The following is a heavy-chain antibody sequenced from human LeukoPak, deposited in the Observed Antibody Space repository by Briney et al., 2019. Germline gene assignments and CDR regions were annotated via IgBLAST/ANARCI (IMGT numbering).Heavy chain of an antibody. Sequence: ASVKVSCKASGGTFSSYAISWVRQAPGQGLEWMGRIIPILGIANYAQKFQGRVTITADKSTSAAYMELSSLRSEDTAVYYCARDQSYYYGMDVWGQGTTVTVSS. J-gene: IGHJ6*02. CDR3: ARDQSYYYGMDV. V-gene: IGHV1-69*04. CDR1: GGTFSSYA. CDR2: IIPILGIA.